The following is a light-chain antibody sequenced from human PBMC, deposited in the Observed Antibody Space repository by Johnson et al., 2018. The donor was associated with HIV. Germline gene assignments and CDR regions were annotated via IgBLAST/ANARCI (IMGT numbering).Light chain of an antibody. CDR2: DNN. CDR3: GTWDCLKV. V-gene: IGLV1-51*01. CDR1: SSNIGNNY. J-gene: IGLJ1*01. Sequence: QSVLTQPPSVSAAPGQKVTISCSGSSSNIGNNYVSWYQQVPGTAPKLLIYDNNKRPSGIPDRFSGSKSGTSATLGITGLQTGDEADYYCGTWDCLKVFGTGTKVTVL.